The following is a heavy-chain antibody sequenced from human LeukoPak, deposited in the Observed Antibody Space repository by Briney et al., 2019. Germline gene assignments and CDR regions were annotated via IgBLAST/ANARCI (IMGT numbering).Heavy chain of an antibody. V-gene: IGHV1-18*01. CDR1: GYTFTSYG. CDR2: ISAYNGNT. D-gene: IGHD2-2*01. J-gene: IGHJ4*02. Sequence: ASVKVSCKASGYTFTSYGISWVRQAPGQGLEWMGWISAYNGNTNYAQKLQGRVTMTTDTSTSTAYMELRSLRSDDTAVYYCARDPAEVVPAAMNLWGQGTLVTVSS. CDR3: ARDPAEVVPAAMNL.